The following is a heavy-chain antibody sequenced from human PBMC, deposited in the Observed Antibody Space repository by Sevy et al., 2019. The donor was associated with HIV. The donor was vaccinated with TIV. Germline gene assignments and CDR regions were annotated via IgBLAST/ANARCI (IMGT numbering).Heavy chain of an antibody. J-gene: IGHJ4*02. D-gene: IGHD3-22*01. CDR1: GGSISSYY. CDR3: ATQYYYDSSGYPSFYFDY. V-gene: IGHV4-59*08. CDR2: IYYSGST. Sequence: SETLSLTCTVSGGSISSYYWSWIRQPPRKGLEWIGYIYYSGSTNYNPSLKSRVTISVDTSKNQFSLKLSSVTAADTAVYYCATQYYYDSSGYPSFYFDYWGQGTLVTVSS.